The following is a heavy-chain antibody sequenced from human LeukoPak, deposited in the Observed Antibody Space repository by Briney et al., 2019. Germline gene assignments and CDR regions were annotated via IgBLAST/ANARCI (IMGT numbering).Heavy chain of an antibody. Sequence: GGSLRLSCAASGFSFSSYWMHWVRQAPGKGLVWVSRISSDASSTNYADSVKGRFTISRDNAKNTLYLQMNSLRAEDTAVYYCARGRPYFDYWGQGTLVTVSS. CDR1: GFSFSSYW. V-gene: IGHV3-74*01. CDR2: ISSDASST. D-gene: IGHD2-21*01. J-gene: IGHJ4*02. CDR3: ARGRPYFDY.